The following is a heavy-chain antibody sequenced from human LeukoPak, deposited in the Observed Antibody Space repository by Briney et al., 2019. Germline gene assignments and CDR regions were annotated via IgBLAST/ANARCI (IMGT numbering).Heavy chain of an antibody. D-gene: IGHD6-19*01. J-gene: IGHJ6*02. CDR3: ARDPRPQWLVPPHYGMDV. CDR2: ISYDGSNK. CDR1: GFTFSSYA. V-gene: IGHV3-30-3*01. Sequence: GGSLRLSCAASGFTFSSYAMHWVRQAPGKGLEWVAVISYDGSNKYYADSVKGRFTISRDNSKNTLYLQMNSLRAEDTAVYYCARDPRPQWLVPPHYGMDVWGQGTTITVSS.